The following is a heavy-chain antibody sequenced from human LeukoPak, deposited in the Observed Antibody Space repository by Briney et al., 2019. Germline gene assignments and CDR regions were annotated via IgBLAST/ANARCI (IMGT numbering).Heavy chain of an antibody. Sequence: GGSLRLSCAASGFTFSSYWMTWVRQAPGKGLEWVSVIYGGGSTYYADSVKGLFTISRDNSKNTLYLQMNSLRAEDTAVYYCAELGITMIGGVWGKGTTVTISS. CDR1: GFTFSSYW. D-gene: IGHD3-10*02. CDR2: IYGGGST. J-gene: IGHJ6*04. V-gene: IGHV3-66*01. CDR3: AELGITMIGGV.